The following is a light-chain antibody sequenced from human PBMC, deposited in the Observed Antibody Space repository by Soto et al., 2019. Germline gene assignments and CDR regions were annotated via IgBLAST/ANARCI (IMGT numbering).Light chain of an antibody. CDR2: GAS. Sequence: EIVMTQSPATLSVSPGERATLSCRASQSVSSNLAWYQQKPGQAPRLLIYGASTRATGIPARFSGSGSGTXFTLTXSSLXSEDFAVYXXQXYXNWPPWTFGQGTKVEIK. V-gene: IGKV3-15*01. CDR1: QSVSSN. CDR3: QXYXNWPPWT. J-gene: IGKJ1*01.